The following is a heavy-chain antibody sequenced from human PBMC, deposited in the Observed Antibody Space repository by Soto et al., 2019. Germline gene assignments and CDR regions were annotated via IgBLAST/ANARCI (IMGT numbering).Heavy chain of an antibody. D-gene: IGHD6-13*01. CDR1: GGSISSYF. CDR2: IYYSGST. V-gene: IGHV4-59*08. J-gene: IGHJ4*02. CDR3: ASGEIAAKVDY. Sequence: QVQLQESGPGLVKPSETLSLTCTVSGGSISSYFWCWIWQPPGKGLEWVGYIYYSGSTNYNPSLKSRVTISIDTSKNQFSLRLSSVTAADTAVYYCASGEIAAKVDYWGQGTLVTVSS.